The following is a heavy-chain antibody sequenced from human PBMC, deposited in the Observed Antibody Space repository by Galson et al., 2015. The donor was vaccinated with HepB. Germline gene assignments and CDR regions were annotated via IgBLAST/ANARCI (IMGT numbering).Heavy chain of an antibody. Sequence: SVKVSCKASGYTFTSYYMYWVRQAPGQGLEWMGIINPSGGSTSYAQKFQGRVTMTRDTSTSTVYMELSSLRSEDTAVYYCAREWIIWFGHQPHNWFDPWGQGTLVTVSS. CDR3: AREWIIWFGHQPHNWFDP. CDR2: INPSGGST. V-gene: IGHV1-46*01. CDR1: GYTFTSYY. J-gene: IGHJ5*02. D-gene: IGHD3-10*01.